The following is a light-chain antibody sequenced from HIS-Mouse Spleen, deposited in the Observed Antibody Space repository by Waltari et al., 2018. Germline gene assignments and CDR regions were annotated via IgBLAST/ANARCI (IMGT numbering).Light chain of an antibody. CDR2: GKN. V-gene: IGLV3-19*01. J-gene: IGLJ2*01. CDR3: SSYTSSSPL. Sequence: SSELTQDPAVSVALGQTVRITCQGDSLRSYYASWYQQKPGQAPVLVIHGKNNRPSGVSNRFSGSKSGNTASLTISGLQAEDEADYYCSSYTSSSPLFGGGTKLTVL. CDR1: SLRSYY.